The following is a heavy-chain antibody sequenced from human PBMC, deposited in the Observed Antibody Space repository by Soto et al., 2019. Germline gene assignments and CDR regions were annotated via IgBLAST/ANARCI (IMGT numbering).Heavy chain of an antibody. Sequence: QITLKESGPTLVKPTQPLTLTCSFSGFSLSTTGVGVGWIRQPPGKALEWLALLYWDDDKRYNPSLNSRLTINKDTSKNHVVLAMTNMDPVDTATYYCVQSRCGGDCLQSYSSHSYYGLDVWVQGTTLTVSS. CDR3: VQSRCGGDCLQSYSSHSYYGLDV. CDR2: LYWDDDK. D-gene: IGHD2-21*02. CDR1: GFSLSTTGVG. J-gene: IGHJ6*02. V-gene: IGHV2-5*02.